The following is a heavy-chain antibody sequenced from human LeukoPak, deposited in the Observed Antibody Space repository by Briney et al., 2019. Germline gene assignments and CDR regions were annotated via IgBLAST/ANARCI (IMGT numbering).Heavy chain of an antibody. CDR1: GYTFTSYG. CDR3: ARSDYYYSSGYYSGDY. D-gene: IGHD3-22*01. V-gene: IGHV1-18*01. J-gene: IGHJ4*02. Sequence: GASVKVSCKASGYTFTSYGISWVRQAPGQGLEWMGWISAYNGNTNYAQKLQGRVTMTTDTSTSTAYMELRSLRSDDTAVYYCARSDYYYSSGYYSGDYWGQGTLVTVSS. CDR2: ISAYNGNT.